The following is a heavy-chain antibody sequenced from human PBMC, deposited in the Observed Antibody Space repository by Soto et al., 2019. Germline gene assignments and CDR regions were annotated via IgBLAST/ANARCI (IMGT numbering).Heavy chain of an antibody. Sequence: SETLSLTCAVYGGSFSGYYWSWIRQPPGKGLEWIGEINHSGSTNYNPSLKSRVTISVDTSKNQFSLKLSSVTAADTAVYYCARGDSNIVATIRDWLDPWGQGTLVTVSS. CDR2: INHSGST. CDR3: ARGDSNIVATIRDWLDP. J-gene: IGHJ5*02. CDR1: GGSFSGYY. V-gene: IGHV4-34*01. D-gene: IGHD5-12*01.